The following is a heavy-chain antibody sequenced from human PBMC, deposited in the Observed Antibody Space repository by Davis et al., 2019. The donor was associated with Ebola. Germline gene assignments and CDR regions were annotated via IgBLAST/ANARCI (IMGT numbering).Heavy chain of an antibody. CDR2: ISSSSSTI. V-gene: IGHV3-48*04. D-gene: IGHD1-26*01. CDR1: GFTFSSYS. J-gene: IGHJ4*02. Sequence: GESLKISCAASGFTFSSYSMNWVRQAPGKGLEWVSYISSSSSTIYYADSVKGRFTISRDNAKNSLYLQMNSLRAEDTAVYYCARGSSGSYYHPDPTLADYWGQGTLVTVSS. CDR3: ARGSSGSYYHPDPTLADY.